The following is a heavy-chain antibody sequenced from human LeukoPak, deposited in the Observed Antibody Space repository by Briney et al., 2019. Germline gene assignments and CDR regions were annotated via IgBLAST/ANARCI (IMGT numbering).Heavy chain of an antibody. CDR3: AKDKSGVRYFDWLQYYFDY. CDR1: EFTFGSYG. J-gene: IGHJ4*02. Sequence: GGSLRLSCAASEFTFGSYGMHWVRQAPGKGLEWVAVISYDGSSKSYADSVKGRFTISRDNSKNTLYLQMNSLRAEDTAVYYCAKDKSGVRYFDWLQYYFDYWGQGTLVTVSS. D-gene: IGHD3-9*01. V-gene: IGHV3-30*18. CDR2: ISYDGSSK.